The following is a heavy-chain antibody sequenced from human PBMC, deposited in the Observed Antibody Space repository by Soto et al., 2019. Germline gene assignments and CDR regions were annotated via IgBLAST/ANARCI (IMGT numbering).Heavy chain of an antibody. CDR2: ISGSGDST. CDR3: AKEDLERDYFDY. D-gene: IGHD1-1*01. J-gene: IGHJ4*02. Sequence: EVQLLESGGGLVQPGGSLRLSCAASGFTFNSYAMSWVRQAPGKGLEWVSAISGSGDSTSYAHSVKGRFTISRDNSKNTLYMQMNSLRAEDTAVYYCAKEDLERDYFDYWGQGTLVTVSS. V-gene: IGHV3-23*01. CDR1: GFTFNSYA.